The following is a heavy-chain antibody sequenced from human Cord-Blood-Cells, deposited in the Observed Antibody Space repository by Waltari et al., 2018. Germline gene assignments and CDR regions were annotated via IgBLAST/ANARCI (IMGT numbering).Heavy chain of an antibody. CDR1: GYTFTGYY. V-gene: IGHV1-2*02. J-gene: IGHJ4*02. Sequence: QVQLVQSGAEVKKPGASVKVSCKASGYTFTGYYMHWVRQAPGQGLEWMGWINPNSGGTNYAQKFQGRVTRTRETSISTAYMGLSRLRSDDTAVYYCARAYCSSTSCYRSFDYWGQGTLVTVSS. CDR3: ARAYCSSTSCYRSFDY. D-gene: IGHD2-2*02. CDR2: INPNSGGT.